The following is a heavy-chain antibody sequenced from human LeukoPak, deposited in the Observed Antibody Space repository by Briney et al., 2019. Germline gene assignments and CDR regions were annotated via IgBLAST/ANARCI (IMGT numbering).Heavy chain of an antibody. Sequence: GGSLRLSFAASGFTFSSYSMNWVRQAPGEGLEWVSYIGDGYSTVYYADSVKGRFTISRDNAKNSLYLQMNSLRAEDTAVYYCARDPPRSGYYQIDYWGQGTLVTVSS. D-gene: IGHD3-22*01. CDR2: IGDGYSTV. V-gene: IGHV3-48*04. CDR3: ARDPPRSGYYQIDY. CDR1: GFTFSSYS. J-gene: IGHJ4*02.